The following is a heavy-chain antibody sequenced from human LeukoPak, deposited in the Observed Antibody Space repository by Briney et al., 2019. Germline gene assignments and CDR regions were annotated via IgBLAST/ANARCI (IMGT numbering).Heavy chain of an antibody. CDR3: AREDTAMDTDY. D-gene: IGHD5-18*01. V-gene: IGHV3-74*03. CDR2: IRGDGRAT. Sequence: GGSMRLSCAASGFIFTDYWMHWVRQAPGKELVWVARIRGDGRATTYADSVRGRFTISRDNAKNSLYLQMNSLRAEVTAVYYCAREDTAMDTDYWGQGTLVTVSS. CDR1: GFIFTDYW. J-gene: IGHJ4*02.